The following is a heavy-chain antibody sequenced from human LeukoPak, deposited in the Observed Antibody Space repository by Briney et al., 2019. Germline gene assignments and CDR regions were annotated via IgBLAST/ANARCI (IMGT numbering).Heavy chain of an antibody. CDR1: GFAFSNYA. D-gene: IGHD3-22*01. Sequence: TGGSLRLSCAASGFAFSNYAMTWVRQAPGRGLEWVSGLGASGVDVSYADSAKGRFTISRDNSKNTLYLQMNSLRAEDTAVYYCAKRPRDSSGYYLGAFDLWGQGTMVTVSS. CDR2: LGASGVDV. CDR3: AKRPRDSSGYYLGAFDL. J-gene: IGHJ3*01. V-gene: IGHV3-23*01.